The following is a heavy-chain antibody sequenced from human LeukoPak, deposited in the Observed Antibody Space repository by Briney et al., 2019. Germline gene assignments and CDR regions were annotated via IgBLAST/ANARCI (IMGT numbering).Heavy chain of an antibody. CDR2: ISSSSSYI. CDR1: GFTFSSYS. Sequence: GGSLRLSCAASGFTFSSYSMNWVRQAPGKGLEWVSSISSSSSYIYYADSVKGRFTISRDNAKNSLYLQMNSLRAEDTAVYYCAREGGYTDSGYDRVDYWGQGTLVTVSS. CDR3: AREGGYTDSGYDRVDY. J-gene: IGHJ4*02. D-gene: IGHD5-12*01. V-gene: IGHV3-21*01.